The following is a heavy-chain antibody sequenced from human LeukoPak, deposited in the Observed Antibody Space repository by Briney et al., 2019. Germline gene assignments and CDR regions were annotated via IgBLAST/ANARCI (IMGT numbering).Heavy chain of an antibody. CDR1: GYSISSGYY. D-gene: IGHD1-26*01. CDR3: AGDDHSGRYYPPRWYFDL. J-gene: IGHJ2*01. Sequence: SETLSLTCTVSGYSISSGYYWGWIRQPPGKGLEWIGSIYHSGSTYYNPSLKSRVTISVDTSKNQFSLKLSSVTAADTAVYYCAGDDHSGRYYPPRWYFDLWGRGTLVTVSS. CDR2: IYHSGST. V-gene: IGHV4-38-2*02.